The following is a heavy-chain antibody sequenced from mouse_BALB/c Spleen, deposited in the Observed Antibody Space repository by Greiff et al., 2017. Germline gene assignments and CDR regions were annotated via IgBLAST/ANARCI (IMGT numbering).Heavy chain of an antibody. Sequence: EVHLEESGGGLVQPGGSLKLSCEASGFTFSSYTMSWVRQTPEKRLEWVAYISNGGGSTYYQDTVKGRFTISRDNAKTTLYLQMGSLKSEDAAMYDCARRGGVLRPYFDYWGQGTTLTVSS. D-gene: IGHD1-1*01. CDR3: ARRGGVLRPYFDY. CDR2: ISNGGGST. J-gene: IGHJ2*01. V-gene: IGHV5-12-2*01. CDR1: GFTFSSYT.